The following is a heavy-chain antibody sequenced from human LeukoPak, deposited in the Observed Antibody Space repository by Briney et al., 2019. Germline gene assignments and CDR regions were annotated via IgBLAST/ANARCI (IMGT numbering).Heavy chain of an antibody. CDR3: ARRPFAAHWFDP. CDR2: INHSGST. D-gene: IGHD3-10*01. CDR1: GGSFSGYY. Sequence: SETLSLTCAVYGGSFSGYYWSWIRQPPGKGREWSGEINHSGSTNYNPSLKSRGTISVDTSKNQFSLKLSSVTAADTAVYYCARRPFAAHWFDPWGQGTLVTVSS. V-gene: IGHV4-34*01. J-gene: IGHJ5*02.